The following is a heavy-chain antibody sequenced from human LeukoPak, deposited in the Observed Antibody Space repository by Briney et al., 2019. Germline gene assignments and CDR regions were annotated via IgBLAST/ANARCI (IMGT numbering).Heavy chain of an antibody. J-gene: IGHJ4*02. Sequence: SVKVSCEASGGTFSSYAISWVRQAPGQGLEWMGGTIPIFGTANYAQKFQGRVTITADESTSTAYMELSSLRSEDTAVYYCARTYSSGWNGIDYWGQGTLVTVSS. D-gene: IGHD6-19*01. CDR1: GGTFSSYA. V-gene: IGHV1-69*13. CDR2: TIPIFGTA. CDR3: ARTYSSGWNGIDY.